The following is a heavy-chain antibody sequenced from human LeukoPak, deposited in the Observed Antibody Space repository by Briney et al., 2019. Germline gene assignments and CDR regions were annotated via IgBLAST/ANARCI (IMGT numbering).Heavy chain of an antibody. CDR1: GGSISSYY. D-gene: IGHD3-3*01. CDR2: IYYSGST. CDR3: ARRVLRFLEWSVFDY. J-gene: IGHJ4*01. V-gene: IGHV4-59*01. Sequence: SETLSLTCTVSGGSISSYYWSWIRQPPGKGLEWIGYIYYSGSTNYNPSLKSRVTISVDTSKNQFSLKLSSVTAADTAVYYCARRVLRFLEWSVFDYWGQEPWSPSPQ.